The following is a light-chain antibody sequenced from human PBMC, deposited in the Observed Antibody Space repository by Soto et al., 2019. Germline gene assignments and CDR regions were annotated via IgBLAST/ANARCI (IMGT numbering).Light chain of an antibody. CDR3: SSYAGNRHFYV. CDR1: SSDVGGYDF. Sequence: QSALTQPPSASGPPGQSVAISCTGTSSDVGGYDFVSWYQQHPGKAPRLVIYEVTKRPSGIADRFSGSKSGNTASLTVSGLQAEDEADYYCSSYAGNRHFYVFGTGTKVTVL. V-gene: IGLV2-8*01. CDR2: EVT. J-gene: IGLJ1*01.